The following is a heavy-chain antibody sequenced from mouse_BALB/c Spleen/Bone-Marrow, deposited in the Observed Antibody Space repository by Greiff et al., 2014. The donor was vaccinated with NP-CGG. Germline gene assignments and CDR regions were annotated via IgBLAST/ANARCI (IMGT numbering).Heavy chain of an antibody. CDR2: IDPANGNT. CDR3: AVYDYEGFAY. J-gene: IGHJ3*01. D-gene: IGHD2-4*01. V-gene: IGHV14-3*02. Sequence: VQLKESGAELLKPRASVKLFCTASGFKIKDTYMHWGKQRPEKGLEGIGRIDPANGNTKYDPKFQGKATITADTSSNTAYLQLSSLTSEDTAVYYCAVYDYEGFAYWGQGTLVTVSA. CDR1: GFKIKDTY.